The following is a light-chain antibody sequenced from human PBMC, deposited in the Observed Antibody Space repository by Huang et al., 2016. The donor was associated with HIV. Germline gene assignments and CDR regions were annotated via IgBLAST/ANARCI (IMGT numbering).Light chain of an antibody. CDR2: DTS. Sequence: EIVLTQSPATLSLSPGERATLSCRASQSLNNYLSWYQQKPGQPPRLLIYDTSNRATGIPVRLSGGGSVTDFTLTISSLEPEDFAVYFCHHRSGWPRTFGQGTKLEI. J-gene: IGKJ2*01. V-gene: IGKV3-11*01. CDR1: QSLNNY. CDR3: HHRSGWPRT.